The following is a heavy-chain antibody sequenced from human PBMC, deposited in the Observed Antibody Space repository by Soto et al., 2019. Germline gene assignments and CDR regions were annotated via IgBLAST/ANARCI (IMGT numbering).Heavy chain of an antibody. J-gene: IGHJ4*02. Sequence: GGSLRLSCAASGFTFSGYSMNWVRQAPGKGLEWVSSISSNSTYRYYADSVKGRFTISRDNAKNSLYLQMNSLRAEDTAVYYCARDLKEVVAATHGLLDYWGQGTLVTVSS. D-gene: IGHD2-15*01. CDR3: ARDLKEVVAATHGLLDY. CDR1: GFTFSGYS. V-gene: IGHV3-21*06. CDR2: ISSNSTYR.